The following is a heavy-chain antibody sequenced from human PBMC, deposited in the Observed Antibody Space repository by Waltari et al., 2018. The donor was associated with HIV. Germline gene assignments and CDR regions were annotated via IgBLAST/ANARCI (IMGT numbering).Heavy chain of an antibody. CDR3: ARGATILSY. V-gene: IGHV1-18*01. CDR2: NSPNNGHT. J-gene: IGHJ4*02. Sequence: QVLLVQSGPEVKKPGASVKVSCKASGYTFTSSGITWVRQAPGQGREERGWNSPNNGHTNFAQKFQGRGTMTTDTSTGTAYMELRSLRSDDSALYYCARGATILSYWGQGTLVTVSS. D-gene: IGHD2-2*02. CDR1: GYTFTSSG.